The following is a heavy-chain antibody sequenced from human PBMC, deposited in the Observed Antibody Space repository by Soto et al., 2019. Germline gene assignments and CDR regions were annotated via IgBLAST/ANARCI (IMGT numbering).Heavy chain of an antibody. J-gene: IGHJ6*02. D-gene: IGHD2-2*01. Sequence: ASVKVSCKASGYTFTSYGISWVRQAPGQGLEWMGWISAYNGNTNYAQKFQGRVTITADESTNTAYMELSSLRSEDTAVYYCAREGLVLVPTTVNSDYSYYAMDVWGQGTTVTVSS. CDR3: AREGLVLVPTTVNSDYSYYAMDV. CDR2: ISAYNGNT. CDR1: GYTFTSYG. V-gene: IGHV1-18*01.